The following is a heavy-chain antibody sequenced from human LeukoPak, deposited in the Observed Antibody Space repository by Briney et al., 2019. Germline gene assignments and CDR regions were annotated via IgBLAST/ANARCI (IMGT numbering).Heavy chain of an antibody. D-gene: IGHD3-9*01. V-gene: IGHV3-48*03. Sequence: GGSLRLSCAASGFTFSSYEMNWVRQAPGKGLEWVSYISSSGSTIYYADSVKGRFTTSRDNAKNSLYLQMNSLRAEDTAVYYCARVFCRGAFDIWGQGTMVTVSS. CDR2: ISSSGSTI. CDR3: ARVFCRGAFDI. CDR1: GFTFSSYE. J-gene: IGHJ3*02.